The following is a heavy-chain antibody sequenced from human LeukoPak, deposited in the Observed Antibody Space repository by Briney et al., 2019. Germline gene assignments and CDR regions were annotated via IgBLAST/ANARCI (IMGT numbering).Heavy chain of an antibody. CDR2: IKQDGSEK. CDR3: ARVAAAVPDQ. J-gene: IGHJ5*02. V-gene: IGHV3-7*04. D-gene: IGHD6-13*01. Sequence: GGPLRLFCAASGFPFTTYWMLWVRQAPGKGLEGVANIKQDGSEKYYMDSVKGRFTISRDNAKNSLYLQMSSLRAEDTAVYYCARVAAAVPDQWGQGTLVTVSS. CDR1: GFPFTTYW.